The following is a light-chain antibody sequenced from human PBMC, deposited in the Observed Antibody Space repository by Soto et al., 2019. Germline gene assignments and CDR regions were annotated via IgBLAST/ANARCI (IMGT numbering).Light chain of an antibody. V-gene: IGKV1-39*01. CDR1: QNIGSY. CDR2: AAS. J-gene: IGKJ2*01. CDR3: QQSYSTPST. Sequence: DFQMTQSPSSLSASVGDRVSITCRANQNIGSYLNWYQQKPGRAPKVLIYAASSLQSVVPSRFSGSGSGTDCTLTISSLQPEDGATYYCQQSYSTPSTFGQGTKMEIK.